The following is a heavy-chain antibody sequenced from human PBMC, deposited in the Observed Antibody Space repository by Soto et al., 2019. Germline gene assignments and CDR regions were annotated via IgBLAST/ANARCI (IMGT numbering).Heavy chain of an antibody. D-gene: IGHD2-2*01. CDR2: ISDGGST. Sequence: SEARSLTCNVSGESIYNTYWNWMRQYPGKGLVWIWYISDGGSTNYIPSRESRVTISLDTSKKQVSLKLSSVSAADTARYFCAGYCSSSICPDEYYFALEVWGQGTTV. V-gene: IGHV4-59*01. J-gene: IGHJ6*02. CDR1: GESIYNTY. CDR3: AGYCSSSICPDEYYFALEV.